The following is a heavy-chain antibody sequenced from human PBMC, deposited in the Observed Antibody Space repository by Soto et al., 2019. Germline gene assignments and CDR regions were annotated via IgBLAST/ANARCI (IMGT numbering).Heavy chain of an antibody. CDR2: IVVGSGNT. J-gene: IGHJ4*02. D-gene: IGHD3-16*01. V-gene: IGHV1-58*02. CDR1: GFTFTSSA. CDR3: AAWGSSSTGFDY. Sequence: LQLVQSGPEVKKPGTSVKVSCKASGFTFTSSAMQWVRQARGQRLEWIGWIVVGSGNTNYAQKFQERVTITRDMSTSPAYMELSSLRCEDTAVYYCAAWGSSSTGFDYWGQGTLVTVSS.